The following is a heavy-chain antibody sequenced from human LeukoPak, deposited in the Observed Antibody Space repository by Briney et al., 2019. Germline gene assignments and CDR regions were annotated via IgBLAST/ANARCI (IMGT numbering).Heavy chain of an antibody. Sequence: SQTLSLTCAISGDSVSSNSAAWNWIRQSPSRGLEWLGRTYYRSKWYNDYAVPVKSRITINPDTSKNQFSLKLNSVTAADTAVYYCARGPHYDFWSGYPLIDYWGQGTLVTVSS. V-gene: IGHV6-1*01. CDR2: TYYRSKWYN. CDR1: GDSVSSNSAA. D-gene: IGHD3-3*01. J-gene: IGHJ4*02. CDR3: ARGPHYDFWSGYPLIDY.